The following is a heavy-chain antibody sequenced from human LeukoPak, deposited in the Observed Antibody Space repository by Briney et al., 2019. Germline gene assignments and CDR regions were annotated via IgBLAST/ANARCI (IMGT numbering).Heavy chain of an antibody. CDR1: GYRFTSYG. V-gene: IGHV1-18*01. D-gene: IGHD3-10*01. CDR3: ARAAPGESLDY. CDR2: ISTSKGNT. J-gene: IGHJ4*02. Sequence: GASVKVSCKASGYRFTSYGISWVRQAPGQGLEWVGWISTSKGNTIYAQGFLGRVTLTTDTSTSTVYMELSSLRSEDTAVYYCARAAPGESLDYWGQGTLVTVSS.